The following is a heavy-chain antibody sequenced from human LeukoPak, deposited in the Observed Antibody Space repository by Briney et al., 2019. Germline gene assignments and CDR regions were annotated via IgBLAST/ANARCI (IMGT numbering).Heavy chain of an antibody. D-gene: IGHD1-1*01. CDR2: MSNSI. Sequence: GSLRPSLSASGFTFNTYCMNWVRPAPGKGLEWVSSMSNSIHYADSVKGRFTISRDNAKNLLYLQMNSLRDDDTAVYYCARETLEAFDFWGQGTMVTVSS. CDR3: ARETLEAFDF. V-gene: IGHV3-21*06. J-gene: IGHJ3*01. CDR1: GFTFNTYC.